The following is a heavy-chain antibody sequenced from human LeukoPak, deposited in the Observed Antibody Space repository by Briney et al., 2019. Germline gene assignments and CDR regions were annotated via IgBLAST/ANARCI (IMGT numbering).Heavy chain of an antibody. Sequence: GGSLRLSCAASGFSLSSYWMSWVRQAPGKGLEWVANIRQDESEKYYVDSVKGRFTISRDNAKNSLYLQMNSLRAEDTAVYYFAKDVAAMIVVGEVDYWGQGTLVTVSS. V-gene: IGHV3-7*01. CDR1: GFSLSSYW. J-gene: IGHJ4*02. CDR3: AKDVAAMIVVGEVDY. D-gene: IGHD3-22*01. CDR2: IRQDESEK.